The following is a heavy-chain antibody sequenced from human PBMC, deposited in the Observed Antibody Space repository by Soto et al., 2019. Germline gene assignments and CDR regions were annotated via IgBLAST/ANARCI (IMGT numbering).Heavy chain of an antibody. CDR3: AKSRGVPAPHPFDY. CDR1: GFTFTTSA. J-gene: IGHJ4*03. V-gene: IGHV3-23*01. CDR2: ISGIGGST. Sequence: GGSLRLSCAASGFTFTTSAMSWVRQAPGKGLEWVSSISGIGGSTHYAGSVKGRFTISRDNSKNTLYLQMNSLRAEDTATYYCAKSRGVPAPHPFDYWGQGTPVTVSS. D-gene: IGHD2-2*01.